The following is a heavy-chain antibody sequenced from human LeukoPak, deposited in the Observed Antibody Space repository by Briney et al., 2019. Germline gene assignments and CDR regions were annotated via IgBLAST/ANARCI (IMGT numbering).Heavy chain of an antibody. J-gene: IGHJ4*02. D-gene: IGHD3-10*01. Sequence: GGSLRLSCAASGFTFSSYWMSWVRQAPGKGLEWVANIKQDGSETYYVDSVRGRFTVSRDNAKNSLYLQVNSLRAEDTAVYYCARDYYGSGSHDYWGQRTLVTVSS. V-gene: IGHV3-7*04. CDR1: GFTFSSYW. CDR3: ARDYYGSGSHDY. CDR2: IKQDGSET.